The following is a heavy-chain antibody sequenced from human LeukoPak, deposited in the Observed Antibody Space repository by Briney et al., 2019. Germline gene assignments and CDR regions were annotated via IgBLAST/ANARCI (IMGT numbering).Heavy chain of an antibody. D-gene: IGHD3-22*01. CDR1: GFTFSNYW. Sequence: GGSLRLSCAASGFTFSNYWMNWVRQAPGKGLEWVANIKQDGSETYYVGSVKGRFTISRDNAKNSLFLQMNSLRAEDTAVYYCARVYSSLWAPSFDYWGQGALVTVCS. CDR2: IKQDGSET. V-gene: IGHV3-7*05. J-gene: IGHJ4*02. CDR3: ARVYSSLWAPSFDY.